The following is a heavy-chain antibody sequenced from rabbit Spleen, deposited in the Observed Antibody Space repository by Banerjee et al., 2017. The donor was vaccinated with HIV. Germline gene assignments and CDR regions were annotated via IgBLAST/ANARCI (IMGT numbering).Heavy chain of an antibody. CDR3: ARDLVAVIGWNFSL. D-gene: IGHD1-1*01. CDR1: GFDFNSYY. CDR2: IDPLFGSA. Sequence: QLKESGGGLVQPGGSLKLSCKASGFDFNSYYMSWVRQAPGKGLEWIGYIDPLFGSAYYASWVNGRFSISRENTQNTVSLQLNSLTAADTATYFCARDLVAVIGWNFSLWGPGTLVTVS. V-gene: IGHV1S7*01. J-gene: IGHJ4*01.